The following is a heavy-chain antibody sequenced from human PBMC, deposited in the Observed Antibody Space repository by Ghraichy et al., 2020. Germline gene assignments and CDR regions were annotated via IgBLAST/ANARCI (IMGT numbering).Heavy chain of an antibody. V-gene: IGHV3-7*01. D-gene: IGHD3-10*01. CDR2: INQDGSDR. CDR3: ACDTSRVRGY. CDR1: GFTFRNFY. J-gene: IGHJ4*02. Sequence: GGSLRLSCTASGFTFRNFYMSWVRQAPGKGLEWVANINQDGSDRYYVDSVKGRFTISRDNAKNSLYLQMNSLRAEDTAVYYCACDTSRVRGYWGQGTLVTVSS.